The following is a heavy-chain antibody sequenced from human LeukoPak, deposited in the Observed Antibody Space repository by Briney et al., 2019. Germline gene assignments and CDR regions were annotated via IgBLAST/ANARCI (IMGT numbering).Heavy chain of an antibody. CDR3: ARDYYYYMDV. J-gene: IGHJ6*03. CDR2: ISAYNGNT. V-gene: IGHV1-18*01. CDR1: GYSFTSYG. Sequence: ASVKVSCKASGYSFTSYGMSWVRQAPGQGLEWMGWISAYNGNTNYAQKLQGRVTMTTDTTTSTAYMELRSLRSDDTAVYYCARDYYYYMDVWSKGTTVTVPS.